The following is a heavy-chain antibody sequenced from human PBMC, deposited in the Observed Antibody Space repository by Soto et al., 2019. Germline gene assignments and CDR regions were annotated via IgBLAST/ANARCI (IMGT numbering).Heavy chain of an antibody. CDR1: GFTFNRNA. CDR2: ITGNSALT. J-gene: IGHJ3*01. V-gene: IGHV3-23*01. CDR3: AKNRDYDYDAFDV. D-gene: IGHD3-16*01. Sequence: PGGSLRLSCAGSGFTFNRNAMSWVRQAPGKGLEWVSGITGNSALTYYADSVKGRFIISRDNSKNTLYLQINTLRVEDTAVYYCAKNRDYDYDAFDVWGQGTVVTVSS.